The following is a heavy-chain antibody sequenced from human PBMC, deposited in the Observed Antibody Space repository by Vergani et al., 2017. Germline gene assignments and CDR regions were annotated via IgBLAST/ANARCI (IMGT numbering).Heavy chain of an antibody. J-gene: IGHJ4*02. CDR1: GFTFDDYG. Sequence: EVQLVESGGGVVRPGGSLRLSCAASGFTFDDYGMSWVRQAPGKGLEWVSGINWNGGSTGYADSVKGRFTISRDNAKNSLYLQMNSLRAGDTALYYCARERNAYYDCWSGYYTQYYFDYWGQGTLVTVSS. D-gene: IGHD3-3*01. CDR3: ARERNAYYDCWSGYYTQYYFDY. V-gene: IGHV3-20*04. CDR2: INWNGGST.